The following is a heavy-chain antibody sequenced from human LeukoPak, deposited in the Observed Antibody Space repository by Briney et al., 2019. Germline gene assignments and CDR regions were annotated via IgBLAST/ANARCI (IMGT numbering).Heavy chain of an antibody. CDR2: INSDGSST. Sequence: GGSLILSCAASGFTFSSYWMHWVRQAPGKGLVWVSRINSDGSSTSYADSVKGRFTISRDNSKNTLYLQMNSLRAEDTAVYYCARDLDTKTGDSYYYGMDVWGQGTTVTVSS. D-gene: IGHD7-27*01. J-gene: IGHJ6*02. V-gene: IGHV3-74*01. CDR3: ARDLDTKTGDSYYYGMDV. CDR1: GFTFSSYW.